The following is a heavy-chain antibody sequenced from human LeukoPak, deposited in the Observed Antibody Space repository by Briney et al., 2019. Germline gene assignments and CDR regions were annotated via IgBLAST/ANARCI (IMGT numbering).Heavy chain of an antibody. CDR2: INCSGGTT. J-gene: IGHJ4*02. CDR1: GYSFYNYY. Sequence: ASVTVSYKASGYSFYNYYSHWVRQAPGQGLEWLGIINCSGGTTNYAQKFQGRVTLTRDTSTSTVYMELSSLRSDDTAVYYCARGIEVGRSFDCLGRGTLVIVSS. V-gene: IGHV1-46*02. CDR3: ARGIEVGRSFDC. D-gene: IGHD2/OR15-2a*01.